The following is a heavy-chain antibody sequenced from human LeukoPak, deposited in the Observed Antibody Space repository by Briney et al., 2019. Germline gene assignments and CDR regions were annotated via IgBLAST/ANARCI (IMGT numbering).Heavy chain of an antibody. J-gene: IGHJ6*03. V-gene: IGHV4-59*01. D-gene: IGHD3-10*01. CDR1: GGSISSYY. CDR2: IYYSGST. CDR3: ARDPRGYYYMDV. Sequence: SETLSLTCTVSGGSISSYYWSWLRQPPGKGLEWIGYIYYSGSTNYNPSLKSRVTISVDTSKNQFSLKLSSVTAADTAVYYCARDPRGYYYMDVWGKGTTVTVSS.